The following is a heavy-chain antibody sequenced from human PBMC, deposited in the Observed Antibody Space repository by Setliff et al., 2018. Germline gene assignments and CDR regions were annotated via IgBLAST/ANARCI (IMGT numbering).Heavy chain of an antibody. Sequence: ASVKVSCKTSGFTFTTFYIHWVRQAPGQELEWMMMINHNGDRTTYAQKFQDRVTMTTDTATNTAYMELRSLRSDATAMYYCTRAAREVVVPPSQKRNDYWGQGTLVTVSS. V-gene: IGHV1-46*01. CDR2: INHNGDRT. CDR1: GFTFTTFY. D-gene: IGHD2-2*01. J-gene: IGHJ4*02. CDR3: TRAAREVVVPPSQKRNDY.